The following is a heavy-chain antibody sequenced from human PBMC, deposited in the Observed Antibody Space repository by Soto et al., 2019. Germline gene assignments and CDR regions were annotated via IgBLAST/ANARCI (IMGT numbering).Heavy chain of an antibody. J-gene: IGHJ3*02. Sequence: QVQLVQSGAEVKKPGASVKVSCKASGYTFTSYGISWVRQAPGQGLEWMGWISAYNGNTNYAQKLQGRVTMTTDISTSTAYMELRSLRSDDTAVYYCASYYDSSGYYPDDAFDIWGQGTMVTVSS. CDR3: ASYYDSSGYYPDDAFDI. CDR2: ISAYNGNT. D-gene: IGHD3-22*01. V-gene: IGHV1-18*01. CDR1: GYTFTSYG.